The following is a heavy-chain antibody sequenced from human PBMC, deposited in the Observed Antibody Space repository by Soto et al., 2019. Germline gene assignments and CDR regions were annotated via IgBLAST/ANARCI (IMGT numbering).Heavy chain of an antibody. CDR3: ARDLAKGGGSAGFDY. CDR1: GLTFSNYA. CDR2: MSGSSSTT. Sequence: EVRLLESGGGLVKPGGSLRLSCATSGLTFSNYAMSWVRQAPGGGLEWVSSMSGSSSTTYYADSVRGRFTISRDRSKNTLYLQMSSLRAEDTALYYCARDLAKGGGSAGFDYWGQGTLVTVSS. D-gene: IGHD1-26*01. V-gene: IGHV3-23*01. J-gene: IGHJ4*02.